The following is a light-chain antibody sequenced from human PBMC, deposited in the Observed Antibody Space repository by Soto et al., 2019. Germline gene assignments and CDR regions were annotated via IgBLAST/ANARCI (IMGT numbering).Light chain of an antibody. CDR3: QQYGSSQWT. CDR2: GAS. CDR1: QSVSSSY. J-gene: IGKJ1*01. Sequence: EIVLTQSPGTLSLSPGERATLSCRATQSVSSSYLAWYQQKPGQAPRLLIYGASSRATGIPDRFSGSGSGTDLTLNISRLQPEDFAVYYCQQYGSSQWTSGQVTKV. V-gene: IGKV3-20*01.